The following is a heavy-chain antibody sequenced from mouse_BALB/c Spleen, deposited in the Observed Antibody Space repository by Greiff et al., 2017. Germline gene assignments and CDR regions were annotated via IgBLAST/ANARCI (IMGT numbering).Heavy chain of an antibody. CDR2: ISTYYGDA. CDR1: GYTFTDYA. V-gene: IGHV1S137*01. CDR3: ARGWLLRGGYAMDY. Sequence: VQLVESGAELVRPGVSVKISCKGSGYTFTDYAMHWVKQSHAKSLEWIGVISTYYGDASYNQKFKGKATMTVDKSSSTAYMELARLTSEDSAIYYCARGWLLRGGYAMDYWGQGTSVTVSA. J-gene: IGHJ4*01. D-gene: IGHD2-3*01.